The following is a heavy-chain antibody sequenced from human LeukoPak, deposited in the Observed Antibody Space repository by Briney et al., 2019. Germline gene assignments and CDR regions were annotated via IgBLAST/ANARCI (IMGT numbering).Heavy chain of an antibody. CDR1: GFTSSSYE. CDR3: ARGAGSGTYSYGSPSFDY. CDR2: ISSSGSTI. D-gene: IGHD5-18*01. Sequence: GGSLRLSCAASGFTSSSYEMNWVRQAPGKGLEWVSYISSSGSTIYYADSVKGRFTISRDNAKNSLYLQMNSLRAEDTAVYYCARGAGSGTYSYGSPSFDYWGQGTLVTVSS. J-gene: IGHJ4*02. V-gene: IGHV3-48*03.